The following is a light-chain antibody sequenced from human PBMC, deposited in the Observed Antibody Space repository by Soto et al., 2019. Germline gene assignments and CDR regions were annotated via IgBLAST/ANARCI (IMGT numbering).Light chain of an antibody. V-gene: IGKV1-5*03. CDR2: KAS. Sequence: DIQMTQSPSTLSASVGDRVTITCRASQTIDSWLAWYQQRPGKPPNLLLYKASTLASGVPSRFSGSGSGTEFTLTINRLQPDDFATYYCQQYHIYSGTFGQGTKVEIK. J-gene: IGKJ1*01. CDR1: QTIDSW. CDR3: QQYHIYSGT.